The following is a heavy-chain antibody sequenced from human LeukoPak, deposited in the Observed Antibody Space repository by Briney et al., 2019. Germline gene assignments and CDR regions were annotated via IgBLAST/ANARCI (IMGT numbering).Heavy chain of an antibody. V-gene: IGHV4-59*11. CDR1: GGSISPHY. J-gene: IGHJ6*03. CDR2: IYYSGST. CDR3: ARAGGYSPRSYYYYYMDV. D-gene: IGHD5-18*01. Sequence: PSETLSLTCTISGGSISPHYWSWIRQPPGKGLEWIGYIYYSGSTNYNPSLKSRVTISVDTSKNQFSMKLSSVTAADTAVYYCARAGGYSPRSYYYYYMDVWGKGTTVTVSS.